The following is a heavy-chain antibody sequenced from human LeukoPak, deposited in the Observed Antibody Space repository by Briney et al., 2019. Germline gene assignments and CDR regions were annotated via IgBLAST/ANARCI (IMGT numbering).Heavy chain of an antibody. CDR3: ARARGVIPGGDAFDI. CDR2: ISAYNGNT. Sequence: AGVKVSRKASRYTFTSYGISGVRQAPGQGREWVGWISAYNGNTNYTQTLRGRVTMTPDTSTSTAYMEKRRLRSDDTAVYYCARARGVIPGGDAFDIWGQGTMVTVSS. D-gene: IGHD3-10*01. CDR1: RYTFTSYG. V-gene: IGHV1-18*01. J-gene: IGHJ3*02.